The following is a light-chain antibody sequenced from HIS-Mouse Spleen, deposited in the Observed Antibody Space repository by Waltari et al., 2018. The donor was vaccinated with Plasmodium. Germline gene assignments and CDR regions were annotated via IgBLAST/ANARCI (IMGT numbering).Light chain of an antibody. V-gene: IGKV3-15*01. J-gene: IGKJ3*01. CDR2: GAS. CDR1: QSVSSN. CDR3: QQYNNWSFT. Sequence: EIVMTQSPAHPSVSPGARATLSCRASQSVSSNLAWYQQQPGQAPRLLIYGASTRATGIPARFSGSGSGTEFTLTISSLQSEDFAVYYCQQYNNWSFTFGPGTKVDIK.